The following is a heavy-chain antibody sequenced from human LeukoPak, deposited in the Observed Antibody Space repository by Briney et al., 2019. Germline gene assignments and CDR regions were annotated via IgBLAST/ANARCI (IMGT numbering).Heavy chain of an antibody. D-gene: IGHD6-6*01. CDR3: ATASGIAARPVLGYFDY. J-gene: IGHJ4*02. CDR1: GYTLTELS. Sequence: ASVKVSCKVSGYTLTELSMHWVRQAPGKGLEWMGGFDPEDGETIYAQKFQGRVTMTEDTSTDTAYVELSSLRSEDTAVYYCATASGIAARPVLGYFDYWGQGTLVTVSS. CDR2: FDPEDGET. V-gene: IGHV1-24*01.